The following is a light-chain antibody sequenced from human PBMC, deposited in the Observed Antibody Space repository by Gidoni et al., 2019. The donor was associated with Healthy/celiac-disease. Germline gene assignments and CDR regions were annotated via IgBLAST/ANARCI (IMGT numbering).Light chain of an antibody. CDR1: SSDVGGYKY. CDR3: SSYTSSSTLVV. J-gene: IGLJ2*01. V-gene: IGLV2-14*01. CDR2: DVS. Sequence: QSALTQPASGSGSPGQSSTISCTGTSSDVGGYKYVSWYQQHPGKAPKLMIYDVSNRPSGVSNRFSGSKSGNTASLTISGLQAEDEADYYCSSYTSSSTLVVFGGGTKLTVL.